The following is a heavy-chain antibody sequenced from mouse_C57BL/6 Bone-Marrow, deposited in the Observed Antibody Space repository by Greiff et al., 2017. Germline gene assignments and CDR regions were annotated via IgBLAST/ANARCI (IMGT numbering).Heavy chain of an antibody. CDR2: IDPENGDT. CDR3: TTVVHY. J-gene: IGHJ2*01. Sequence: EVQLQQSGAELVRPGASVKLSCTASGFNIKDDYMHWVKQRPEQGLEWIGWIDPENGDTEYASKFQGQATIPADTSSNTAYLQLSSLTSEDTAVYYCTTVVHYWCQGTTLTVSS. D-gene: IGHD1-1*01. CDR1: GFNIKDDY. V-gene: IGHV14-4*01.